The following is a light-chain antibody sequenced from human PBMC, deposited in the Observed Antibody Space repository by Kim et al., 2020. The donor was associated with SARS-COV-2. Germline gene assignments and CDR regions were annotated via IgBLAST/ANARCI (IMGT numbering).Light chain of an antibody. CDR3: GTWDSTLSAGV. CDR2: DNH. V-gene: IGLV1-51*01. CDR1: NSNIGKNY. Sequence: QSVLTQPPSVSAAPGQTVTISCSGSNSNIGKNYVSWYQQLPRTAPKLLIYDNHHRPSGIPARFSGSASGTSATLAISGLLPGDEADYYCGTWDSTLSAGVFGGGTQLTVL. J-gene: IGLJ2*01.